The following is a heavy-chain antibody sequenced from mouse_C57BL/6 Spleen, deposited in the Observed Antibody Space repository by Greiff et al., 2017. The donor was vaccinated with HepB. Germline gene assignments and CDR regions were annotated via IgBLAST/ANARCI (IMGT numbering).Heavy chain of an antibody. D-gene: IGHD2-4*01. CDR3: ARQGIYYDYEFAY. V-gene: IGHV5-17*01. J-gene: IGHJ3*01. Sequence: EVQLQESGAGLVKPGGSLKLSCAASGFTFSDYGMHWVRQAPEKGLEWVAYISSGSSTIYYADTVKGRFTISRDNAKNTLFLQMTSLRSEDTAMDYCARQGIYYDYEFAYWGQGTLVTVSA. CDR1: GFTFSDYG. CDR2: ISSGSSTI.